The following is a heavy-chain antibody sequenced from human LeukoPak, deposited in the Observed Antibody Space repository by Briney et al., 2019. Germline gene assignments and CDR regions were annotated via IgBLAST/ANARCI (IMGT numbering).Heavy chain of an antibody. Sequence: PGGSPRLSCAASGFTFSSYGMPWVRQAPGKGLEWVAVIWYDGSNKYYADSVKGRFTISRDNSKNTLYLQMNSLRAEDTAVYYCARGTGPSDILTGYRDYYYYGMDVWGQGTTVTVSS. J-gene: IGHJ6*02. D-gene: IGHD3-9*01. CDR2: IWYDGSNK. V-gene: IGHV3-33*01. CDR1: GFTFSSYG. CDR3: ARGTGPSDILTGYRDYYYYGMDV.